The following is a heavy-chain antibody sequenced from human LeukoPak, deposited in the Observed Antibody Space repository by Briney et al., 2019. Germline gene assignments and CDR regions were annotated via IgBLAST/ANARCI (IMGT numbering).Heavy chain of an antibody. D-gene: IGHD6-19*01. CDR3: AREGGYDPEAVAAQGYFDY. Sequence: GSSVKVSCKASGGTFSSYAISWVRQAPGQGLEWMGGIIPIFGTANYAQKFQGRVTITADESTSTAYMELSSLRSEDTAVYYCAREGGYDPEAVAAQGYFDYWGQGTLVIVSS. CDR2: IIPIFGTA. J-gene: IGHJ4*02. V-gene: IGHV1-69*01. CDR1: GGTFSSYA.